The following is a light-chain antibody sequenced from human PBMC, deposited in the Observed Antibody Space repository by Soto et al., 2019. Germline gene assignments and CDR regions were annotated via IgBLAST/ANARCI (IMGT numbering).Light chain of an antibody. V-gene: IGLV2-14*03. Sequence: QSALTQPASVSGSPGQSITVSCTGTSNDVGAYNYVSWYQQHPGTAPKLMIYDVSNRPSGVSNRFSGSKSGNTASLTISGLQAEDEADYYCTSYTSSRTYVFGNGTKVTVL. J-gene: IGLJ1*01. CDR2: DVS. CDR3: TSYTSSRTYV. CDR1: SNDVGAYNY.